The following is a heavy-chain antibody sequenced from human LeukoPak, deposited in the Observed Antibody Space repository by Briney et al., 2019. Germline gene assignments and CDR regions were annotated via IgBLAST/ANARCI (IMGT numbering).Heavy chain of an antibody. J-gene: IGHJ5*02. CDR2: INHSGST. V-gene: IGHV4-34*01. CDR1: GGSFSGYY. D-gene: IGHD6-6*01. Sequence: SETLSLTCAVYGGSFSGYYWSWIRQPPGKGLEWIGEINHSGSTNYNPSLKSRVTISVDTSKNQFSLKLSSVTAADTAVYYCARTQLGNWFDPWGQGTLVTVSS. CDR3: ARTQLGNWFDP.